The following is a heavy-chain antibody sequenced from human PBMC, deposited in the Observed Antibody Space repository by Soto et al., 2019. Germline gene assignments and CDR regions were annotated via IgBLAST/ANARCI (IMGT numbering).Heavy chain of an antibody. V-gene: IGHV3-30-3*01. Sequence: QVQLVESGGGVVQPGRSLRLSCAASGLTFSRYAMHWVRQAPGKGLEWVAIISYGGSNKYYADSVRGRFTISRDNSNNTLYLQMNSLRAEDTAVYYCARDREGYSGFDYPAYWGQGTRVTVSA. CDR2: ISYGGSNK. CDR1: GLTFSRYA. J-gene: IGHJ4*02. CDR3: ARDREGYSGFDYPAY. D-gene: IGHD5-12*01.